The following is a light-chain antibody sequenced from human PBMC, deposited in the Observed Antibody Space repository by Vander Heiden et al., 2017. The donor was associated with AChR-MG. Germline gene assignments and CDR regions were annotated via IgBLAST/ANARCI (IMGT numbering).Light chain of an antibody. CDR3: QQRDSTPFT. CDR2: GAS. CDR1: HLINNY. V-gene: IGKV1-39*01. Sequence: DIQMTQSPSSLSASVGDRVTLTCRTSHLINNYLNWYQQRPGKAPEVLISGASTLHSGVPSRFSGGGSGTEFTLSINNLQPEDFATYFCQQRDSTPFTFGHGTKVDMK. J-gene: IGKJ3*01.